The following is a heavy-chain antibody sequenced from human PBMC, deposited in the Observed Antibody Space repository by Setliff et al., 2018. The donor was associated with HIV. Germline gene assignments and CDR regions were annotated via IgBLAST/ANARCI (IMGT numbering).Heavy chain of an antibody. J-gene: IGHJ4*02. D-gene: IGHD3-3*01. CDR1: GYTFTSYD. CDR2: MNPNSGNK. V-gene: IGHV1-8*02. Sequence: GASVKVSCKASGYTFTSYDINWVRQATGQGLEWMGWMNPNSGNKGYAQKFQGRVTMTRNTSISTAYMELSSLRSEDTAVYYCARGQYYNFWSGYYTWSYFDYWGQGTLVTVS. CDR3: ARGQYYNFWSGYYTWSYFDY.